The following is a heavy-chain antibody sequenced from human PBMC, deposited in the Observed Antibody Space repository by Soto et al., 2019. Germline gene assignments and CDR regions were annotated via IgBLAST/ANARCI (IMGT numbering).Heavy chain of an antibody. Sequence: ASVKVSCKASGYTITAHLLHWVRQAPGQGLEWMGWINAKSGGTDYAQKFQDRVTMSRDTSINTLYLQMNSLRAEDTAVYYCTKLIGYCTSTTCPPYYWSMDVWGQGTTVTVSS. CDR1: GYTITAHL. D-gene: IGHD2-2*01. V-gene: IGHV1-2*02. CDR2: INAKSGGT. J-gene: IGHJ6*02. CDR3: TKLIGYCTSTTCPPYYWSMDV.